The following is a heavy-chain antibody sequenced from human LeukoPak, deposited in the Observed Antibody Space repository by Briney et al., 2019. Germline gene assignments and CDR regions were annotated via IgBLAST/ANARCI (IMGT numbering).Heavy chain of an antibody. Sequence: GGSLRLSCTASGFTFSDYWMTWARQAPGKGPEWVANIKQDGSQRYYVDSVRGRFTISRDNAKNSLFLQMNGLRAEDTAVYYCARRGGSSSRRSPIDYWGQGTLVTVSS. CDR3: ARRGGSSSRRSPIDY. V-gene: IGHV3-7*01. J-gene: IGHJ4*02. CDR1: GFTFSDYW. D-gene: IGHD6-6*01. CDR2: IKQDGSQR.